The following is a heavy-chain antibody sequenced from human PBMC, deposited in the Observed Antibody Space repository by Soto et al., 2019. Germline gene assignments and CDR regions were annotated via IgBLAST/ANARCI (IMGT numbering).Heavy chain of an antibody. V-gene: IGHV1-69*12. J-gene: IGHJ4*02. CDR2: IIPIFGSA. Sequence: QVQLVQSGAEVKKPGSSVKVSCKASGGTFSSYAISWVRQAPGQGLEWMGGIIPIFGSANYAQKFQDQVTIXXDXAXXTAYRELSRLRSEDPAVYYCARDIDRSGWGGATDYWGQGTLVTVSS. D-gene: IGHD6-19*01. CDR3: ARDIDRSGWGGATDY. CDR1: GGTFSSYA.